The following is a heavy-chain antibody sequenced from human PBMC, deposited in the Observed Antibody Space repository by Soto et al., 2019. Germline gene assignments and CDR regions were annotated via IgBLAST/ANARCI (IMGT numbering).Heavy chain of an antibody. J-gene: IGHJ6*02. CDR2: IYYSGST. CDR1: GGSISSSSYY. CDR3: ARIYGSGSKLYYYYYYGMDV. Sequence: SEPLSLTCTVSGGSISSSSYYWGWIRQPPGKGLEWIGSIYYSGSTYYNPSLKSRVTISVDTSKNQFSLKLSSVTAADTAVYYCARIYGSGSKLYYYYYYGMDVWGQGTTVTVSS. V-gene: IGHV4-39*01. D-gene: IGHD3-10*01.